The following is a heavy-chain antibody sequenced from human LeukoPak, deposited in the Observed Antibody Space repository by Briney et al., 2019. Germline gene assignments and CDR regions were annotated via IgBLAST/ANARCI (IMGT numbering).Heavy chain of an antibody. J-gene: IGHJ4*02. CDR1: GFTFDDYA. V-gene: IGHV3-9*01. D-gene: IGHD3-22*01. Sequence: PGGSLRLSCAASGFTFDDYAMHWVRQAPGKGLEWVSGINWNSGSIGYADSVKGRFTISRDNAMTSLYLQMNSLRAEDTALYYCAKTNTYYYDSSGPRGVFDYWGQGTLVTVSS. CDR2: INWNSGSI. CDR3: AKTNTYYYDSSGPRGVFDY.